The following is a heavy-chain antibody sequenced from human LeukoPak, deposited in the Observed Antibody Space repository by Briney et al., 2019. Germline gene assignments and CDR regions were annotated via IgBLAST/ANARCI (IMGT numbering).Heavy chain of an antibody. D-gene: IGHD3-10*01. CDR3: ARESFGGIAADY. Sequence: SETLSLTCTVSGGSINSYYWSWIRQPPGKGLEWIGYIYYSGSTNYNPSLKSRVTISVDTSKNQFSLKLSSVTAADTAVYYCARESFGGIAADYWGQGTLVTVSS. V-gene: IGHV4-59*01. CDR2: IYYSGST. J-gene: IGHJ4*02. CDR1: GGSINSYY.